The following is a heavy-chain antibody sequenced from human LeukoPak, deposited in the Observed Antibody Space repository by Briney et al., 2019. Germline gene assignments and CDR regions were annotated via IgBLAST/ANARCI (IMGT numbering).Heavy chain of an antibody. Sequence: SETLSLTCSVSGGSISSYYWSWIRQPPGKGLVWIGYIHYSGSTNYNPSLKSRVTISVDTSKNQFSLKLSSVTAADTAVYYCARVSWSPGTSYYYMDVWGKGTTVTVSS. CDR2: IHYSGST. CDR3: ARVSWSPGTSYYYMDV. CDR1: GGSISSYY. J-gene: IGHJ6*03. V-gene: IGHV4-59*01. D-gene: IGHD1-1*01.